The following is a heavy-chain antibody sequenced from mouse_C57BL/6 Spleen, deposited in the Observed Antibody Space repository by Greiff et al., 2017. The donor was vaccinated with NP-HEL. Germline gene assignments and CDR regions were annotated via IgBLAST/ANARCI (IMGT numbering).Heavy chain of an antibody. V-gene: IGHV5-6*02. D-gene: IGHD1-1*01. Sequence: DVKLVESGGDLVKPGGSLKLSCAASGFTFSSYGMSWVRQTPDKRLEWVATISSGGSYTYYPDSVKGRFTISRDNAKNTLYLQMSSLKSEDTAMYYCARKDYYGSLDYWGQGTSVTVSS. CDR3: ARKDYYGSLDY. CDR1: GFTFSSYG. J-gene: IGHJ4*01. CDR2: ISSGGSYT.